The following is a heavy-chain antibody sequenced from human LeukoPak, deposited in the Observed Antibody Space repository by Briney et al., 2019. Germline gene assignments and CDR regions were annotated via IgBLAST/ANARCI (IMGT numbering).Heavy chain of an antibody. CDR1: GFTFSSYA. J-gene: IGHJ4*02. Sequence: PGGSLRLSCAASGFTFSSYAMHWVRQAPGKGLEWVAVISYDGSNKYYADSVKGRFTISRDNSKNTLYLQMNSLRAEDTAVYYCARDGLPTSRYNWNDEEFYYFDYWGQGTLVTVSS. CDR3: ARDGLPTSRYNWNDEEFYYFDY. D-gene: IGHD1-20*01. V-gene: IGHV3-30-3*01. CDR2: ISYDGSNK.